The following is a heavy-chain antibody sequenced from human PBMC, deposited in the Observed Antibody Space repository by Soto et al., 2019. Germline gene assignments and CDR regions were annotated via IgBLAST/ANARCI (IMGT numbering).Heavy chain of an antibody. Sequence: PSETLSLTCTVSGGSISSSDYYWGWIRQPPGKGLEWIGNIYYSGSASYNPSLKSRVTISVDTSKNQFSLKLSSVTAADTAVYYCASPVPGIAAAGTRFDYWGQGTLVTVSS. J-gene: IGHJ4*02. CDR1: GGSISSSDYY. D-gene: IGHD6-13*01. CDR3: ASPVPGIAAAGTRFDY. CDR2: IYYSGSA. V-gene: IGHV4-39*01.